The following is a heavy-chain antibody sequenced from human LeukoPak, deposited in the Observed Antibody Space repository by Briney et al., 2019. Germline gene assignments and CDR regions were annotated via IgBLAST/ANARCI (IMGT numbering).Heavy chain of an antibody. V-gene: IGHV1-69*04. CDR1: RGTLSSYA. D-gene: IGHD6-13*01. CDR3: ARDETAAGTIDY. J-gene: IGHJ4*02. Sequence: ASVKVSCKASRGTLSSYAISWVRQAPGQGLEWMGRIIPILGIANYAQKFQGRVTITADKSTSTAYMELSGLRSEGTAVFYGARDETAAGTIDYWGQGTLVTVSS. CDR2: IIPILGIA.